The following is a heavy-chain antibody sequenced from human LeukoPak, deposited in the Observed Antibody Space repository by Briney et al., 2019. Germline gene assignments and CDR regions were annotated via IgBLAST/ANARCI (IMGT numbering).Heavy chain of an antibody. CDR2: IYYSGST. D-gene: IGHD2-21*02. J-gene: IGHJ5*02. V-gene: IGHV4-39*01. Sequence: PGGSLRLSCAASGFTFSSSSISWVRQPPGKGLEWIGSIYYSGSTYYNPSLKSRVTISVDTSKNQFSLKLSSVTAADTAVYYCARLVGSRPCGGDCYHITPWGQGTLVTVSS. CDR3: ARLVGSRPCGGDCYHITP. CDR1: GFTFSSSS.